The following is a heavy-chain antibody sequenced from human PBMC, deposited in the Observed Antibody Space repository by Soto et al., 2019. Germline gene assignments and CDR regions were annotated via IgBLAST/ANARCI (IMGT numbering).Heavy chain of an antibody. V-gene: IGHV3-30-3*01. CDR1: GFTFSSYA. J-gene: IGHJ6*02. Sequence: GGSLRLSCAASGFTFSSYAMHWVRQAPGKGLEWVAVISYDGSNKYYADSVKGRFTISRDNSKNTLYLQMNSLRAEDTAVYDCARDIRAYYYYYGMDVWGQGTTVTVSS. CDR3: ARDIRAYYYYYGMDV. CDR2: ISYDGSNK.